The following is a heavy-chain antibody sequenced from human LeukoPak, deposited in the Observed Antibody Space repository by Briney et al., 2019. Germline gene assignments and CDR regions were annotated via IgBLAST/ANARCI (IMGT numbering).Heavy chain of an antibody. J-gene: IGHJ4*02. V-gene: IGHV3-23*01. Sequence: PGGSLRLSCAASGFTFSSYAMSWVRQAPGKGLEWVSAISGSGGSTYYADSVKGRFTISRDNSKNTLYLQMNSLRAEDTAVYYRAKEGLLWFGELLYGYWGQGTLVTVSS. D-gene: IGHD3-10*01. CDR1: GFTFSSYA. CDR2: ISGSGGST. CDR3: AKEGLLWFGELLYGY.